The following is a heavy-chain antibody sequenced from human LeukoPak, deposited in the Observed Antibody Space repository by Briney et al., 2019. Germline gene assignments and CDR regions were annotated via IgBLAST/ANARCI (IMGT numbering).Heavy chain of an antibody. Sequence: SETLSLTCSVSGGSISSGSYYWGWIRQPPGTGLEWIGNIYYNGITNYNPSLKSRVTISVDTSKNQFSLKLSSVTAADTAVFYCGRHSIAARGYYYYMDVWGKGTTVTVSS. CDR3: GRHSIAARGYYYYMDV. V-gene: IGHV4-39*01. D-gene: IGHD6-6*01. J-gene: IGHJ6*03. CDR2: IYYNGIT. CDR1: GGSISSGSYY.